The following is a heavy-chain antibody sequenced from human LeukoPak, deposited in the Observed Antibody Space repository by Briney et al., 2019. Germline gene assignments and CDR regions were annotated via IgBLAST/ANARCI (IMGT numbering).Heavy chain of an antibody. V-gene: IGHV4-34*01. CDR2: INHSGST. Sequence: SETLSLTCAVYGGSFSGYYWSWIRQPPGKGLEWIGEINHSGSTNYNPSLKSRVTISVDTSKNQFSLKLSSVTAADTAVYYCARTYYYDSSGYYYFDYWGQGTLVTVSS. CDR1: GGSFSGYY. D-gene: IGHD3-22*01. CDR3: ARTYYYDSSGYYYFDY. J-gene: IGHJ4*02.